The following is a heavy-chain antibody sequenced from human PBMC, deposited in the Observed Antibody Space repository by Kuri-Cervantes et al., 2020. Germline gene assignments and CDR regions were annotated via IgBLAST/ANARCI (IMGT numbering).Heavy chain of an antibody. CDR3: AKGGNFDY. CDR1: GFTVSSNY. Sequence: GESLKISCAASGFTVSSNYMSWVRQAPGKGLEWVSVIYSGGSTYYADSVKGRFTISRDNSKNTLYLQMNSLRAEDTAVYYCAKGGNFDYWGQGTLVTVSS. CDR2: IYSGGST. V-gene: IGHV3-53*01. D-gene: IGHD2-15*01. J-gene: IGHJ4*02.